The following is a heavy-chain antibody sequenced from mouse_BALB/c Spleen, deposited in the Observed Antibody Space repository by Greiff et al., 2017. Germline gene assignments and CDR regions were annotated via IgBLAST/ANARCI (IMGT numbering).Heavy chain of an antibody. J-gene: IGHJ4*01. CDR2: ISSGSSTI. CDR3: ARGGNWNYYAMDY. V-gene: IGHV5-17*02. CDR1: GFTFSSFG. Sequence: EVQVVESGGGLVQPGGSRKLSCAASGFTFSSFGMHWVRQAPEKGLEWVAYISSGSSTIYYADTVKGRFTISRDNPKNTLFLQMTSLRSEDTATYYCARGGNWNYYAMDYWGQGTSVTVSS. D-gene: IGHD2-1*01.